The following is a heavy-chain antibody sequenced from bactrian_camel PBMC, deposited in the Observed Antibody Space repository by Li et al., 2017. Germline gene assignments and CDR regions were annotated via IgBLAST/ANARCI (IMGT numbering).Heavy chain of an antibody. J-gene: IGHJ6*01. Sequence: HVQLVESGGGAVQAGGSLGLACATSGIADRDYCMGWFRQAPGLPREAIAFLYLGGGRPFYADAIQGRFTISHDTSTNTLYLQMNTLKPEDTAMYYCAADLRTVVAGILPGKDDFGYWGQGTQVTVS. CDR2: LYLGGGRP. CDR1: GIADRDYC. D-gene: IGHD6*01. V-gene: IGHV3S54*01. CDR3: AADLRTVVAGILPGKDDFGY.